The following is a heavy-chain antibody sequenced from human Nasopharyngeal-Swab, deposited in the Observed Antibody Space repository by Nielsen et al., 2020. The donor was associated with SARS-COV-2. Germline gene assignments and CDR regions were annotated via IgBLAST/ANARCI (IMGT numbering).Heavy chain of an antibody. CDR2: ISWHSSFT. D-gene: IGHD1-20*01. CDR1: GFTFDDYT. CDR3: VKDPDPTPLTWYFDL. V-gene: IGHV3-43*01. J-gene: IGHJ2*01. Sequence: GESLKIPCAASGFTFDDYTMHWVRQVPGKGLEWVCLISWHSSFTYYADSVKGRFTISRDNSKNSLYLQMNSLTTEDTAFYYCVKDPDPTPLTWYFDLWGRGTLVTVTS.